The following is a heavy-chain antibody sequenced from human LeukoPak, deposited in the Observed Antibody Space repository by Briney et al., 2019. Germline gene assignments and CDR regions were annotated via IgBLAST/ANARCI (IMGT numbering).Heavy chain of an antibody. CDR2: IYHSGST. D-gene: IGHD6-6*01. CDR1: GGSISSGGYS. V-gene: IGHV4-30-2*01. J-gene: IGHJ1*01. CDR3: ARGGAARLHFQN. Sequence: SQTLSLTCAVSGGSISSGGYSWSWIRQPPGKGLEWIGYIYHSGSTYYNPSLKSRVTISVDRSKNQFSLKLSSVTAADTAVYYCARGGAARLHFQNWGQGTLVTVSS.